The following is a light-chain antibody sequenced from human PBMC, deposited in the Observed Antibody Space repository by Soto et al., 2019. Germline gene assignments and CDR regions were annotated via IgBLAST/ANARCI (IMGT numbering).Light chain of an antibody. CDR1: SSDVGGYNY. Sequence: QSVLTQPPSASGSPGQSVTIYCTGTSSDVGGYNYVSWYQQHPGKAPKLMIYEVSKRPSGVPGRFSGSKSGNTASLTVSGLQAEDEADYYCSSYAGSNAYVFGPGTKVTVL. CDR2: EVS. J-gene: IGLJ1*01. V-gene: IGLV2-8*01. CDR3: SSYAGSNAYV.